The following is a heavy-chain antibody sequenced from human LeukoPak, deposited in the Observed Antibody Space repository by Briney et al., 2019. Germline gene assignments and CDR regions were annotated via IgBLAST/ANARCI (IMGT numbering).Heavy chain of an antibody. J-gene: IGHJ3*02. CDR3: ASAAPNAFDN. Sequence: QPGRSLRLSCAASGVTFSSYGMHWVRQAPGKGLEWVAVISYDGSNKYYADSVKGRFTISRDNSKNTLYLQMNSLRAEDTAVYYCASAAPNAFDNWGQGTMVTVSS. CDR2: ISYDGSNK. V-gene: IGHV3-30*03. D-gene: IGHD6-25*01. CDR1: GVTFSSYG.